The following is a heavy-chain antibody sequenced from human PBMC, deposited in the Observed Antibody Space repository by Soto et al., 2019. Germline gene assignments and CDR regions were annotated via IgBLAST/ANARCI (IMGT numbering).Heavy chain of an antibody. CDR2: IYPGDSDT. J-gene: IGHJ6*02. CDR1: GYSFTSYW. V-gene: IGHV5-51*01. Sequence: SGESLKISCKGSGYSFTSYWIGWVRQMPGKGLEWMGIIYPGDSDTRYSPSFQGQVTISADKSISTAYLQWSSLKASDTAMYYCARHWETVTTGGNYYYGMDVWGQGTTVTVSS. CDR3: ARHWETVTTGGNYYYGMDV. D-gene: IGHD4-4*01.